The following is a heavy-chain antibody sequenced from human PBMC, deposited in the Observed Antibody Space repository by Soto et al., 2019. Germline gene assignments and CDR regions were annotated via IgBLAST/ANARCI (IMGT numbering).Heavy chain of an antibody. D-gene: IGHD3-16*01. Sequence: QVQLQESGPGLVKPSQTLSLTCTVSGGSISSGGYYWSWIRQHPGKGLEWIGYIYYSGSTYYNPSLMSRVTISVATSKNQFSRKLSSVTAADTAVYYCASFAGGPEIILGDGDFDYWGQGTLVTVSS. CDR2: IYYSGST. CDR1: GGSISSGGYY. V-gene: IGHV4-31*03. J-gene: IGHJ4*02. CDR3: ASFAGGPEIILGDGDFDY.